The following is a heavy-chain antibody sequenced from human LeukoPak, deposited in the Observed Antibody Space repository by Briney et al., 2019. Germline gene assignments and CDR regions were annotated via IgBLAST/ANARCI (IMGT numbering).Heavy chain of an antibody. D-gene: IGHD4-17*01. V-gene: IGHV3-7*01. CDR1: GFTFSSYW. J-gene: IGHJ4*02. Sequence: GGSLRLSCAASGFTFSSYWMSWVRQAPGKGLEWVANIRQDGSDKYNVDSVKGRFTISRDNAKNSLYLQMNSLRAEDTAVYYCARGRALRVARRAGNFDYWGQGTLVTVSS. CDR2: IRQDGSDK. CDR3: ARGRALRVARRAGNFDY.